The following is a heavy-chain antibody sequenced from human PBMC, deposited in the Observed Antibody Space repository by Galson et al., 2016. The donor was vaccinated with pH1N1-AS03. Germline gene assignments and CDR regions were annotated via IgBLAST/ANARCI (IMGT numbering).Heavy chain of an antibody. Sequence: LSLTCAVSGYSITSGYYWGWIRQPPGKGLEWIGSIYHSGSTYYNPSLKSRVTISVDTSKNQFSLKLSSVTAADTAGYYCARAGADIVVVPAGWFDPWGQGTLVTVSS. V-gene: IGHV4-38-2*01. CDR2: IYHSGST. J-gene: IGHJ5*02. CDR1: GYSITSGYY. D-gene: IGHD2-2*01. CDR3: ARAGADIVVVPAGWFDP.